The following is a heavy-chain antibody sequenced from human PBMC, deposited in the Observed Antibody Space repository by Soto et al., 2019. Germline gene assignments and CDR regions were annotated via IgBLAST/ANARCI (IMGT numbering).Heavy chain of an antibody. CDR1: GFTFSSYG. V-gene: IGHV3-30*03. D-gene: IGHD3-10*01. CDR2: ISYDGSNK. Sequence: QVQLVESGGGVVQPGRSLRLSCAASGFTFSSYGMHWVRKAPGKGLEWVAVISYDGSNKYYADSVKGRFTISRDNSKNTLYLQMNSLRAEDTVVYYCAPWCGAFDYWGQVTLVTVSS. J-gene: IGHJ4*02. CDR3: APWCGAFDY.